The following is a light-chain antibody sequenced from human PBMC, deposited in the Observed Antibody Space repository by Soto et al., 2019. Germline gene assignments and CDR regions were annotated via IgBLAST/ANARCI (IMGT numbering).Light chain of an antibody. CDR3: QQYNSYST. J-gene: IGKJ1*01. Sequence: DIQMTQSPSTLSASVGDRDTITCRASQSISTWLAWYQQKPGKAPKLLIYDASSLESGVPSRFSGSGSGTEFTLTISSLQPEDFASYYCQQYNSYSTFGQGTKVEIK. V-gene: IGKV1-5*01. CDR1: QSISTW. CDR2: DAS.